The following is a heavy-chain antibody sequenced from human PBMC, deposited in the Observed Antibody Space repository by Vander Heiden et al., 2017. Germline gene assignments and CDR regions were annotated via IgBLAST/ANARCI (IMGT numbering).Heavy chain of an antibody. J-gene: IGHJ6*02. CDR3: APLHRPSDYYYGMDV. D-gene: IGHD1-26*01. V-gene: IGHV3-74*01. Sequence: EVQLVESGGGFVQPGGSLRLSCAASGFTFRGYWMHWVRQGPGKGLVWVSGINSDGSSTSYADSVKGRFTISRDNAKNTLYLQMNSLRAEDTAVYSCAPLHRPSDYYYGMDVWGQGTTVTVSS. CDR2: INSDGSST. CDR1: GFTFRGYW.